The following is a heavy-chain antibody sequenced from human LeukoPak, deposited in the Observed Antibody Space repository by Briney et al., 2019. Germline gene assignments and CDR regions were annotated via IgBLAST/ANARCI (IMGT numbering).Heavy chain of an antibody. CDR2: INPNSGGT. Sequence: ASVKVSCKASGYTFTGYYMHWVRQAPGQGLEWMGWINPNSGGTNYAQKFQGRVTMTRDTSISTAYMELRSLRSDDTAVYYCARSWTGNWFDPWGQGTLVTVSS. J-gene: IGHJ5*02. CDR3: ARSWTGNWFDP. V-gene: IGHV1-2*02. D-gene: IGHD3/OR15-3a*01. CDR1: GYTFTGYY.